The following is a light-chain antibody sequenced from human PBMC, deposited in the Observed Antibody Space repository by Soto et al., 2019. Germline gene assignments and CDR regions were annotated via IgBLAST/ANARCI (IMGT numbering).Light chain of an antibody. CDR1: SGHSSYA. Sequence: QPVLTQSPSASASLGASVKLTCTLSSGHSSYAIAWHQQQPEKGPRYLMNLNSDGSHNKGDGIPERFSGSSSGAERYLIISSLQSEDEADYYCQTWGTGIVVFGGGTKLTVL. V-gene: IGLV4-69*01. J-gene: IGLJ3*02. CDR2: LNSDGSH. CDR3: QTWGTGIVV.